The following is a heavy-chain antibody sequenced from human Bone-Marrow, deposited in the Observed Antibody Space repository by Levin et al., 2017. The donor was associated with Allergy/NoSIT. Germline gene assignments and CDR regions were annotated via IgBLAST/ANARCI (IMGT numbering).Heavy chain of an antibody. CDR2: IYESGTT. Sequence: SETLSLTCSVSGGSIRSYYWSWIRQPPGKGLEWIGYIYESGTTNYNPSLKSRVTMSVDTSRNQFSLKLTSVTAADTAVYYCARMVRGSYWIDSYHYYGMDVWGQGTTVTCSS. V-gene: IGHV4-59*01. CDR1: GGSIRSYY. J-gene: IGHJ6*02. D-gene: IGHD3-10*01. CDR3: ARMVRGSYWIDSYHYYGMDV.